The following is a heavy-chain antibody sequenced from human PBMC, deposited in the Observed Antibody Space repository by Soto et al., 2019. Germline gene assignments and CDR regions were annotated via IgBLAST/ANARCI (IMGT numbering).Heavy chain of an antibody. CDR1: GGSFSSYA. CDR3: ATKSYASSGYYYAFDI. D-gene: IGHD3-22*01. CDR2: IIPIFGTP. Sequence: SAKVSCKASGGSFSSYAVIWVRQAPGQGLEWMGGIIPIFGTPNYAQKFQGRVTITADESTSTACMELSSLRSEDTAIYYCATKSYASSGYYYAFDIWGQGTMVTVSS. V-gene: IGHV1-69*13. J-gene: IGHJ3*02.